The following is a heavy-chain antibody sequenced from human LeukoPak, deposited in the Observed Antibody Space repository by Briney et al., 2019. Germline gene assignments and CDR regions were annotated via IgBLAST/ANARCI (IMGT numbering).Heavy chain of an antibody. CDR2: ISGSGGST. Sequence: PGGSLRLSCAASGFTFSGYAMSWVRQAPGKGLEWVSAISGSGGSTFYADSVKGRFTISRDNAKNSVFLQMNNLRAEDTAVFYCVRNGDYYRLDYWGQGTLVTVSS. V-gene: IGHV3-23*01. D-gene: IGHD3-22*01. CDR1: GFTFSGYA. J-gene: IGHJ4*02. CDR3: VRNGDYYRLDY.